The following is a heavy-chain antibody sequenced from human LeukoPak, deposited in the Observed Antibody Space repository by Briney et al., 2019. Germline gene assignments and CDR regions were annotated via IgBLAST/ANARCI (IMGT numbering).Heavy chain of an antibody. Sequence: ASVKVSCKPSGYTFTVNYLHWVRQAPRQGLEWVGWMNPNSGVTGYAQNFQGRVTMTRDTSIGTAYMELSSLTSDDTAVYYCTRGAGTSWFDYWGQGSLVTVSS. J-gene: IGHJ4*02. CDR3: TRGAGTSWFDY. CDR1: GYTFTVNY. D-gene: IGHD2-2*01. CDR2: MNPNSGVT. V-gene: IGHV1-2*02.